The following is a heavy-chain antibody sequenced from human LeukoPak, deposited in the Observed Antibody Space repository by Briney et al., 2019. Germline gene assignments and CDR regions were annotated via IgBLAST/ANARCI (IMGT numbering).Heavy chain of an antibody. J-gene: IGHJ6*03. CDR1: GFTFSSYA. V-gene: IGHV3-23*01. CDR3: AKDIYSSYGYMDV. D-gene: IGHD4-11*01. Sequence: PGGSLRLSCAASGFTFSSYAMSWVRQAPGKGLEWVSAISGSGGSTNYADSVKGRFTISRDNAKNTMHLQMNSLRAEDTAVYYCAKDIYSSYGYMDVWGKGTTVTVSS. CDR2: ISGSGGST.